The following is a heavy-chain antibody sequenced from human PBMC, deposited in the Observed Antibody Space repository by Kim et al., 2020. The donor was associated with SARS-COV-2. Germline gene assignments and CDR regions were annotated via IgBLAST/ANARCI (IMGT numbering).Heavy chain of an antibody. V-gene: IGHV3-7*01. CDR1: GFTFSSYW. J-gene: IGHJ4*02. CDR3: AREGSSSWYFFDY. CDR2: IKQDGSEK. D-gene: IGHD6-13*01. Sequence: GGSLRLSCAASGFTFSSYWMNWVRQAPGKGLEWVANIKQDGSEKYYVDSVKGRFTISRDNAKNSLYLQMNSLRAEDTAVYYCAREGSSSWYFFDYWGQGTLVTVSS.